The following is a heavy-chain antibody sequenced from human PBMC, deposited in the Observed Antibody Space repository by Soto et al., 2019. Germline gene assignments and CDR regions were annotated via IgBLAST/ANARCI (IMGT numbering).Heavy chain of an antibody. Sequence: GGSLRLSCEVSGLSFSSSWMSWVRQAPGKGLEWVSDITGSGSHIVFVDSVKGRFTVSRDNSKNTVYLQMNSLRAEDTAVYYCAKRPLTAAGFDYWGQGTLVTVSS. CDR3: AKRPLTAAGFDY. CDR1: GLSFSSSW. J-gene: IGHJ4*02. V-gene: IGHV3-23*05. D-gene: IGHD6-13*01. CDR2: ITGSGSHI.